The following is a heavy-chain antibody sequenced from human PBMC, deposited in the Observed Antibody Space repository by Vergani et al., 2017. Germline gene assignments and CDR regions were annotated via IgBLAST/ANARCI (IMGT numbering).Heavy chain of an antibody. CDR3: AVRPRVNLVGGGIVTKRTFDY. D-gene: IGHD3-10*01. Sequence: GQLVESGGGLVKPGGSLRLSCAASEFTFSDVWMSWVRQAPGKGLEWIGEINNDGHTNYNPSLESRVTVSRDTAKNQFSLNLMSVTAADTAMYYCAVRPRVNLVGGGIVTKRTFDYWSQGSLVTVSS. J-gene: IGHJ4*02. V-gene: IGHV4-34*08. CDR2: INNDGHT. CDR1: EFTFSDVW.